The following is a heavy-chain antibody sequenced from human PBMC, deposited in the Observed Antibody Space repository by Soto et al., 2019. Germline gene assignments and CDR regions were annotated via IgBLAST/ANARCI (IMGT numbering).Heavy chain of an antibody. CDR1: GYTFTSSG. Sequence: QVQLVQSGTEVRKPGTSVKVSCKTSGYTFTSSGISWVRQALGQGLDWMCWISLSDGNTNYAQDLQRRVTMTTDTDTSTANMELRSLRPGDMGVYYCARGPNLGLGLNESMDVWGQGTTVSVSS. D-gene: IGHD3-16*01. J-gene: IGHJ6*02. CDR3: ARGPNLGLGLNESMDV. V-gene: IGHV1-18*03. CDR2: ISLSDGNT.